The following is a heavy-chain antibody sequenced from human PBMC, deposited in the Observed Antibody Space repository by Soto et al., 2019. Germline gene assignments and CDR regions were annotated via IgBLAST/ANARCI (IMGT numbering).Heavy chain of an antibody. CDR1: GGTFNTYA. J-gene: IGHJ4*02. D-gene: IGHD6-25*01. CDR2: IIPIFGIK. CDR3: AKEAGDH. Sequence: QMQLVQSGAEVKERGSSVKISCKTSGGTFNTYALTLVRQAPGQGLEWIGGIIPIFGIKNVAQRFQGRVTINADESLTTAYMEMTSLRSDDTAAYYCAKEAGDHWGQGTLVTVSS. V-gene: IGHV1-69*01.